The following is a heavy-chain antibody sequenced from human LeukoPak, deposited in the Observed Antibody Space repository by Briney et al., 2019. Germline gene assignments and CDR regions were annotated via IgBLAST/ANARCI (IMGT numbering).Heavy chain of an antibody. Sequence: GGSLRLSCATSGFTFSTYAMNWVRQAPGRGPEWVSSISGTGSYIYYADSVKGRFTISRDNAKNSLSLQMDSLRADDTAVYFCARDLYGDYSFDYWGQGTLVTVSS. CDR3: ARDLYGDYSFDY. CDR2: ISGTGSYI. CDR1: GFTFSTYA. D-gene: IGHD4-17*01. J-gene: IGHJ4*02. V-gene: IGHV3-21*01.